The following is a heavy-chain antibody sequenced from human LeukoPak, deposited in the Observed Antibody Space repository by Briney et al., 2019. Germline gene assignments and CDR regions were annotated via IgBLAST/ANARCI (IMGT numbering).Heavy chain of an antibody. CDR1: GFTFSNAW. CDR3: RSGSGQGAFDY. D-gene: IGHD2-15*01. J-gene: IGHJ4*02. V-gene: IGHV3-15*01. Sequence: PGGSLRLSCAASGFTFSNAWMNWVRQAPGKGLEWVGLIRSKTDGGTTDYAAPVKGRFTISRDDSENTLYLQMNSLKTEDTAVYNCRSGSGQGAFDYWGQGTLVTVSS. CDR2: IRSKTDGGTT.